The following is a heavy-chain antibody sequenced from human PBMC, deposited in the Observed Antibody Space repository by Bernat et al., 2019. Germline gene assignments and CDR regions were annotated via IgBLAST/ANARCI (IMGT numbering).Heavy chain of an antibody. CDR1: GFTFSSYA. CDR2: ISGSGGST. V-gene: IGHV3-23*01. J-gene: IGHJ4*02. CDR3: AKGKLTTAALFDY. Sequence: EVQLLESGGGLVQPGGSLRLSCAASGFTFSSYAMSWVRQAPGKGLEWVSAISGSGGSTYYADSVKGRFTSSRDNSKNTLYLQMDSLRAEDTAIYYCAKGKLTTAALFDYWGQGALVTVSS. D-gene: IGHD1-1*01.